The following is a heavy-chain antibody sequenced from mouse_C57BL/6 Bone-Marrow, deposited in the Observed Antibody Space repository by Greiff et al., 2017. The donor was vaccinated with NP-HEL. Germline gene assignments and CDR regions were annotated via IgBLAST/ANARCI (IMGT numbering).Heavy chain of an antibody. CDR2: IDPSDSYT. CDR1: GYTFTSYW. D-gene: IGHD2-2*01. CDR3: AREGLRAGWFAY. V-gene: IGHV1-59*01. Sequence: VQLQQPGAELVRPGTSVKLSCKASGYTFTSYWMHWVKQRPGQGLEWIGVIDPSDSYTNYNQKFKGKATLTVDTSSSTAYMQLSSLTSEDSAVYYCAREGLRAGWFAYWGQGTLVTVSA. J-gene: IGHJ3*01.